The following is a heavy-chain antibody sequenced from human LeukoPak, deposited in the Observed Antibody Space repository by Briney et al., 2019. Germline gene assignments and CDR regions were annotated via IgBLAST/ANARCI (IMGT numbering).Heavy chain of an antibody. CDR2: IDPSDSYT. J-gene: IGHJ4*02. D-gene: IGHD2-15*01. Sequence: GESLKISCKGSGYRFTSYWISWVRQMPGKGLEWMGRIDPSDSYTNYSPSFQGHVTISADKSISTAYLQWSSLKASDTAMYYCARRAKSYCSGGSCYLDYWGQGTLVTVSS. CDR1: GYRFTSYW. CDR3: ARRAKSYCSGGSCYLDY. V-gene: IGHV5-10-1*01.